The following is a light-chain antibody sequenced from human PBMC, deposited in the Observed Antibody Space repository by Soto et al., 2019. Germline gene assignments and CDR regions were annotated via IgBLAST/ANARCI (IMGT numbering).Light chain of an antibody. J-gene: IGKJ4*01. Sequence: DIHLTQSPSFLSASVGDRVTITCRPSQAVTNNVAWYQQKPGKPPKLLIYEESTLHSGVPSRFSGRKSGTQFTLTIDRLQPEDFATYDCQQVKTYPRTFGGGTKVEIK. CDR1: QAVTNN. V-gene: IGKV1-9*01. CDR2: EES. CDR3: QQVKTYPRT.